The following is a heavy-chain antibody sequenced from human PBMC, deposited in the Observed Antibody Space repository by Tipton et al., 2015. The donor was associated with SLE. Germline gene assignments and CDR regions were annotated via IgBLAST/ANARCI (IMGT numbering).Heavy chain of an antibody. CDR1: GGSISSSRYY. Sequence: TLSLTCTVSGGSISSSRYYWGWIRQPPGKGLEWIGSIYHSGTAYYDPSLKSRVTISVDTSKNQISLKLSSVTAADTAVYYCARMWGHDFWSGYSSFDPWGQGTLVTVSS. D-gene: IGHD3-3*01. J-gene: IGHJ5*02. V-gene: IGHV4-39*07. CDR3: ARMWGHDFWSGYSSFDP. CDR2: IYHSGTA.